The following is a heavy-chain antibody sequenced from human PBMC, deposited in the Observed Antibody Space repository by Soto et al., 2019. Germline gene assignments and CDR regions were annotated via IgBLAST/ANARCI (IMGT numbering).Heavy chain of an antibody. CDR1: GFSLTTDRVG. D-gene: IGHD1-26*01. CDR3: AHAYGGRSRH. Sequence: QITLKESGPTLVKPTQTLTLTCTFSGFSLTTDRVGVGWIRQPPGEALEWLAVIYWDDSKTYRPSLESRLTITKDTSKNQVALTMTNMDSLDTATYYCAHAYGGRSRHWGQGTLVTVSS. J-gene: IGHJ4*02. CDR2: IYWDDSK. V-gene: IGHV2-5*02.